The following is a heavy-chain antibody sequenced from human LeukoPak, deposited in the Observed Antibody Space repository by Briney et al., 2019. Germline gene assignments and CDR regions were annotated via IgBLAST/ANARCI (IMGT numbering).Heavy chain of an antibody. J-gene: IGHJ6*03. Sequence: ASVKVSCKASGYTFTSYDINWVRQATGQGLEWMGWMNPNSGNTGYAQKFQGRVTMTRNTSISTAYMELSRLRSEDTAVYYCARIGPSSWYDYYYYMDVWGKGTTVTVSS. CDR3: ARIGPSSWYDYYYYMDV. V-gene: IGHV1-8*01. CDR2: MNPNSGNT. CDR1: GYTFTSYD. D-gene: IGHD6-13*01.